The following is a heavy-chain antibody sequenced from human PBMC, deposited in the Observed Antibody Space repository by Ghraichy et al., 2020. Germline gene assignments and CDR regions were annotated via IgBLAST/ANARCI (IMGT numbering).Heavy chain of an antibody. CDR3: ARGGYGSPEYNFYGMDV. J-gene: IGHJ6*04. D-gene: IGHD1-14*01. CDR1: GGSFSDHY. V-gene: IGHV4-34*01. CDR2: INHSGST. Sequence: SETLSLTCAVYGGSFSDHYWSWIRKPPGKGQEWIGEINHSGSTNYNPSLKSRVTISVDTSKNQFSLKLTAVTAADTALSYCARGGYGSPEYNFYGMDVWGKGTTVTVSS.